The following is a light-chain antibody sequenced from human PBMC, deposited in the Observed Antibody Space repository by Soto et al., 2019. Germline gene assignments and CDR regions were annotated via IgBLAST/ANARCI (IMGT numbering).Light chain of an antibody. V-gene: IGKV3-20*01. J-gene: IGKJ1*01. CDR3: HHYGSSPWT. CDR1: QSVSGSY. CDR2: ATS. Sequence: EIVLTQSPGTLSLSPGERATLSCRASQSVSGSYLAWYQQKYGQAPRLLIYATSRRATGIPDRFSGSWSGTDLTLTISRLEPEDFAVYYCHHYGSSPWTFGQGITVEIK.